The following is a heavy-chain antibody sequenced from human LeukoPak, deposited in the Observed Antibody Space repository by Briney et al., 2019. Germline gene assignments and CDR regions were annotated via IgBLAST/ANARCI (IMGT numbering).Heavy chain of an antibody. V-gene: IGHV3-15*01. CDR1: GFTFSKAW. D-gene: IGHD3-10*01. CDR2: IRSDTDGGTA. Sequence: GGSLRLSCEASGFTFSKAWMSWVRQAPGKGLEWVGRIRSDTDGGTADYAAPVKGRFTISRDDSKNTLYLQMNSLESEDTAVYHCNAELGIWYGARYFDYWGQGSPVTVSS. CDR3: NAELGIWYGARYFDY. J-gene: IGHJ4*02.